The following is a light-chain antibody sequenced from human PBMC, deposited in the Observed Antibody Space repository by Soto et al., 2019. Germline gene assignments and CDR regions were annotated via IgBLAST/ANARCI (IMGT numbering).Light chain of an antibody. CDR1: QSISSW. J-gene: IGKJ4*01. V-gene: IGKV1-5*01. Sequence: DIQMTQSPSTLSASVGDRVTITCRASQSISSWLAWYQQKPGKAPKLLIYDASSLESGVPSRFSGSGSGTEFALTISSLQPDYFATYYCQQYNSYSPLTGGGGTKVEIK. CDR2: DAS. CDR3: QQYNSYSPLT.